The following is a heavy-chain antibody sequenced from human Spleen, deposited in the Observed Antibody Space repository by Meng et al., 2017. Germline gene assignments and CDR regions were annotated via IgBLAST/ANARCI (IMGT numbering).Heavy chain of an antibody. J-gene: IGHJ4*02. CDR2: IGHDGTKK. CDR1: GFNFGSHA. V-gene: IGHV3-33*01. Sequence: QVRLVESGGGVVQPGRTLRLSCAASGFNFGSHARHWARQAPGEGLGWVAAIGHDGTKKYYAESVKGRFTISRDNSRYRLFLEMKTLRADDTALYYCVRDEDDFANRPDFWGRGTLVTVSS. D-gene: IGHD1-14*01. CDR3: VRDEDDFANRPDF.